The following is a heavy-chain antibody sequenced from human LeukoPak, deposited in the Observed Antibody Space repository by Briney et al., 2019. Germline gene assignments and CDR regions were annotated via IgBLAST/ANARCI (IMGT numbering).Heavy chain of an antibody. CDR1: GFTFTDTY. Sequence: GGTLRLSCAVSGFTFTDTYMTWIRQAPGKGLESLSYISPSGTDISYADSVKGRFTISRDNAKNSLYLQMNSLRAEDTAVYYCTRVQLERLDYWGQGTLVTVSS. CDR2: ISPSGTDI. J-gene: IGHJ4*02. CDR3: TRVQLERLDY. V-gene: IGHV3-11*01. D-gene: IGHD1-1*01.